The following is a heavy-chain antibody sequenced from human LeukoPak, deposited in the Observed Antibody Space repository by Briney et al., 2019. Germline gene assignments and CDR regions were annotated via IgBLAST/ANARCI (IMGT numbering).Heavy chain of an antibody. J-gene: IGHJ5*02. CDR1: GFTFGNYG. Sequence: GSLRLSCAASGFTFGNYGMSWIRQPPGKGLEWIGSIYHSGSTYYNPSLKSRVTISVDTSKNQFSLRLRSVTAADTAVYYCAKGAGPPWFDPWGQGILVTVSS. D-gene: IGHD6-19*01. CDR3: AKGAGPPWFDP. V-gene: IGHV4-38-2*01. CDR2: IYHSGST.